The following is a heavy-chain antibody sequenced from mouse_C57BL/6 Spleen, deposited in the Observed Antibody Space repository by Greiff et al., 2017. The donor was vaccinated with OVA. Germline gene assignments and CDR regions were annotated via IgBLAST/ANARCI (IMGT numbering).Heavy chain of an antibody. CDR2: IYPGDGDT. CDR1: GYAFSSSW. CDR3: ASSPPGAMDY. J-gene: IGHJ4*01. V-gene: IGHV1-82*01. Sequence: VQLQQSGPELVKPGASVKISCKASGYAFSSSWMNWVKQRPGKGLEWIGRIYPGDGDTNYNGKFKGKATLTADKSSSTAYMQLSSLTSEDSAVYFCASSPPGAMDYWGQGTSVTVSS. D-gene: IGHD4-1*01.